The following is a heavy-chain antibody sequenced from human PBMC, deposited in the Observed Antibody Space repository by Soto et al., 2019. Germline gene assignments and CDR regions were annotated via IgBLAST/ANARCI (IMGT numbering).Heavy chain of an antibody. V-gene: IGHV1-18*01. CDR2: ISDYNGTT. CDR3: ASDLPPVDY. CDR1: GYTFTSYA. J-gene: IGHJ4*02. Sequence: QVQLVQSGAEVKKPGASVKVSCKASGYTFTSYAITWVRQAHGQGLEWMGWISDYNGTTNFAQKRQGRVTMTTDTPTSTAYMVLRCLRSDDTAVYYCASDLPPVDYWGQATLVTVSS.